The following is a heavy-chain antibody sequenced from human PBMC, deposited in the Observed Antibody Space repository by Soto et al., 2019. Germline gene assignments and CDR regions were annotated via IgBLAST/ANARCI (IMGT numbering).Heavy chain of an antibody. J-gene: IGHJ5*02. V-gene: IGHV3-48*01. D-gene: IGHD2-15*01. CDR2: ISSSSTTK. CDR1: GFTFSSYS. CDR3: ARDGCSGSNCLNWFAP. Sequence: GGSLRLSCAASGFTFSSYSMNWVRQAPGKGLEWVSYISSSSTTKYYADSVKGRFTISRDNAKNSLYLQMNSLRAEDTAVYYYARDGCSGSNCLNWFAPGGQGTLVTVSS.